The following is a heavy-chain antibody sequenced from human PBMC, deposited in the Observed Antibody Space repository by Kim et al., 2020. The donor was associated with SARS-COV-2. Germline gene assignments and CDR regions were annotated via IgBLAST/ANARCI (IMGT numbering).Heavy chain of an antibody. CDR3: ARVLETRNGAFDI. CDR2: IYYSGST. D-gene: IGHD3-3*01. Sequence: SETLSLTCTVSGGSISSYYWSWIRKPPGKGLEWIGYIYYSGSTNYNPSLKSRVTISVDTSKNQFSLKLSSVTAADTAVYYCARVLETRNGAFDIWGQGTMVTVSS. J-gene: IGHJ3*02. CDR1: GGSISSYY. V-gene: IGHV4-59*01.